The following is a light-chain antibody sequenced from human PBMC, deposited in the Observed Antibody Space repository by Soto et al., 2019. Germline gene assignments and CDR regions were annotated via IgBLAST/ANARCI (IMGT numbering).Light chain of an antibody. CDR1: QSVSNN. Sequence: EIVMTQSPATLSVSPGERATLSCRASQSVSNNLAWYQQQPGQTPRLLIYGESTRATGIPVRFSGSGSGTEFTLTISSLQPEDFATYYCQQLNSYPLTFGQGTRLEIK. CDR2: GES. V-gene: IGKV3-15*01. CDR3: QQLNSYPLT. J-gene: IGKJ5*01.